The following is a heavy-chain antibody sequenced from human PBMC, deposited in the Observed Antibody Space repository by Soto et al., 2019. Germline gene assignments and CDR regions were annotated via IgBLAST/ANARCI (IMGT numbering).Heavy chain of an antibody. V-gene: IGHV1-3*01. J-gene: IGHJ5*02. CDR2: INAGNGNT. CDR3: ARAPSGYSSSWYFGDYWFDP. D-gene: IGHD6-13*01. Sequence: ASVKVSCKASGLTFTSSTMQWVRQARGQRLELIGWINAGNGNTKYSQKFQGRVTITRDTSASTAYMELSSLRSEDTAVYYCARAPSGYSSSWYFGDYWFDPWGQGTLVTVSS. CDR1: GLTFTSST.